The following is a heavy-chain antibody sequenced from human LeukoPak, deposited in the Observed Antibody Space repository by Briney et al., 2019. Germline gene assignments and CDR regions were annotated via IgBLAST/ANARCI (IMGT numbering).Heavy chain of an antibody. V-gene: IGHV3-30*03. CDR2: ISYDGSNK. Sequence: GGSLRLSCAASGFTFSSYGMPWVRQAPGKGLEWVAVISYDGSNKYYADSVKGRFTISRDNSKNTLYLQMNSLRAEDTAVYYCASLIQHSYGLWGQGTLVTVSS. CDR3: ASLIQHSYGL. J-gene: IGHJ4*02. CDR1: GFTFSSYG. D-gene: IGHD5-18*01.